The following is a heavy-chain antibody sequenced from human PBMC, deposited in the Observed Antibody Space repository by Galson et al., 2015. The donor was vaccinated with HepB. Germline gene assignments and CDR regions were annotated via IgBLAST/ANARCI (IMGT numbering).Heavy chain of an antibody. D-gene: IGHD3-22*01. CDR1: GGTSSSYA. CDR3: AGTAYYYDSSGYYGYNWFDP. V-gene: IGHV1-69*13. CDR2: IIPIFGTA. Sequence: SVKVSCKASGGTSSSYAISWVRQAPGQGLEWMGGIIPIFGTANYAQKFQGRVTITADESTSTAYMELSSLRSEDTAVYYCAGTAYYYDSSGYYGYNWFDPWGQGTLVTVSS. J-gene: IGHJ5*02.